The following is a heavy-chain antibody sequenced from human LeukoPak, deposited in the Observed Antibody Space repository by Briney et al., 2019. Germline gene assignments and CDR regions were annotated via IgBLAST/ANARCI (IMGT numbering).Heavy chain of an antibody. CDR2: INPSGGST. CDR1: GYTFTSYY. CDR3: ARGPPFRFLEWSTPNWFDP. V-gene: IGHV1-46*01. D-gene: IGHD3-3*01. J-gene: IGHJ5*02. Sequence: ASVKVSCKASGYTFTSYYMHWVRQAPGQGLEWMGIINPSGGSTSYAQKFQSRVTMTRDTSTSTVYMELSSLRSEDTAVYYCARGPPFRFLEWSTPNWFDPWGQGTLVTVSS.